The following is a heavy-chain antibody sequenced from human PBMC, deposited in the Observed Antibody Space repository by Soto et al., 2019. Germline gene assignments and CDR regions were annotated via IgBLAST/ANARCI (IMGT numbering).Heavy chain of an antibody. V-gene: IGHV4-59*12. CDR3: ATSDRRWLDP. CDR1: GCPMYGYS. J-gene: IGHJ5*02. CDR2: VYYDGTA. Sequence: AWGTLSLTCSVSGCPMYGYSWHWIRQPPGKGLEWIGYVYYDGTATYKPSLESRFTFSVDTSKNQVSLKLNSVTAADTALYYCATSDRRWLDPWGQGILVTVSS.